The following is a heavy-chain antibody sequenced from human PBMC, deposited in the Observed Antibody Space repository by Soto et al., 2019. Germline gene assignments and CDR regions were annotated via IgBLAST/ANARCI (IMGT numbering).Heavy chain of an antibody. CDR3: ARAALRFQVGGLFAY. J-gene: IGHJ4*02. CDR1: GGTFSSYA. D-gene: IGHD2-21*01. CDR2: IIPIFGTA. V-gene: IGHV1-69*01. Sequence: QVQLVQSGAEVKKPGSSVKVSCKASGGTFSSYAISWVRQAPGQGLEWMGGIIPIFGTANYAQKFQGKVTITAAESTSTAYMELSSLRSEDTAVYYGARAALRFQVGGLFAYWGQGTLVTVSS.